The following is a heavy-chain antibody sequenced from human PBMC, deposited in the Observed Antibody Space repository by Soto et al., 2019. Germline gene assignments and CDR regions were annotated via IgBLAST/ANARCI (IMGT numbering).Heavy chain of an antibody. CDR1: GYTFINYD. CDR3: ARRRGSNWWFDL. V-gene: IGHV1-8*01. Sequence: QVQLVQSGAEVKKPGASVKVSCKASGYTFINYDINWVRQAPGQGLEWVGWMNPDSGNTGYAQNFQGRVTMTGNTSISSVYMEVSSLTSEDTAVYYCARRRGSNWWFDLWGQGTLVTVSS. D-gene: IGHD2-8*01. CDR2: MNPDSGNT. J-gene: IGHJ5*02.